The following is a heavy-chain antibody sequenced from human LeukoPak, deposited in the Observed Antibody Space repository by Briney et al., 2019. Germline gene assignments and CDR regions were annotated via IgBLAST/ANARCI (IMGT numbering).Heavy chain of an antibody. J-gene: IGHJ4*02. CDR2: ISAYNGNT. D-gene: IGHD5-18*01. CDR3: ARILRGYGYGSPFDY. V-gene: IGHV1-18*01. Sequence: ASVKVSCKASGYTFTSYGISWVRQAPGQGLEWMGWISAYNGNTNYAQKLQGRVTMTTDTSTSTAYMELRSLRSDDTAVYYCARILRGYGYGSPFDYWGQGTLVTVSS. CDR1: GYTFTSYG.